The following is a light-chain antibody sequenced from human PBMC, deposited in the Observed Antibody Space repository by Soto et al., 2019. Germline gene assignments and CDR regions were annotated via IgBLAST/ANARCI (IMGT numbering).Light chain of an antibody. CDR2: EGS. CDR1: SSDVGSYNL. CDR3: CSYAGSNAIHVV. Sequence: QSALTQPASVSGSPGQSITISCTGTSSDVGSYNLVSWYQQHPGKAPKLMIYEGSKRPSGVSHRFSGYKSGNTASLTISGLQAEDEADYYCCSYAGSNAIHVVFGGGTKLTVL. V-gene: IGLV2-23*03. J-gene: IGLJ2*01.